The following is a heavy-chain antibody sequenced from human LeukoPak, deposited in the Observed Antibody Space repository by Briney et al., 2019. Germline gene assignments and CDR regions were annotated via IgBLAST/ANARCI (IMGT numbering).Heavy chain of an antibody. V-gene: IGHV3-7*01. CDR3: ARDGGTDWYDP. D-gene: IGHD3-16*01. CDR1: GFTISDYW. Sequence: GGSLRLSCAASGFTISDYWMSWVRQAPGKGLEWVANIKQDGGEKTYVDSVKGRFTISRDNAKNSIYLQMNSLRVEDTAMYYCARDGGTDWYDPWGQGTLVTVSS. CDR2: IKQDGGEK. J-gene: IGHJ5*02.